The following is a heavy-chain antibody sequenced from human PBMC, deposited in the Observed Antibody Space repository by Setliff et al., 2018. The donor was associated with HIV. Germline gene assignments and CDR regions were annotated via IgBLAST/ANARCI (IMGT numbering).Heavy chain of an antibody. CDR1: GGSISSFY. CDR2: IYYSGST. V-gene: IGHV4-59*01. D-gene: IGHD5-18*01. J-gene: IGHJ4*02. CDR3: ARAGSYGWDY. Sequence: SETLSLTCTVSGGSISSFYWTWIRQPPGKGLEWIEYIYYSGSTNYNPSLKSRLTISVDTSKNQVSLKLSSVTAADTAVYYCARAGSYGWDYWGQGTLVTVSS.